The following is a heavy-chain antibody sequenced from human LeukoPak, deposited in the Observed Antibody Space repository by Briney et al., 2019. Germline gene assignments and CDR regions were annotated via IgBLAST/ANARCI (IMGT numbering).Heavy chain of an antibody. J-gene: IGHJ4*02. V-gene: IGHV4-59*11. CDR3: ARAGRHCSSTSCYPTLDY. CDR1: GGSISSHY. CDR2: IYYSGST. Sequence: SETLFLTCTVSGGSISSHYWSWIRQPPGKGLEWIGYIYYSGSTNYNPSLKSRVTISVDTSKNQFSLKLSSVTAADTAVYYCARAGRHCSSTSCYPTLDYWGQGTLVTVSS. D-gene: IGHD2-2*01.